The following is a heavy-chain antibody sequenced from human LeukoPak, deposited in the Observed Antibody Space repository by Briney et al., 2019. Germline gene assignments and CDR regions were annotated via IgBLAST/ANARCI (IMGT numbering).Heavy chain of an antibody. CDR2: MNPLSGNT. V-gene: IGHV1-8*01. Sequence: ASVKVSCKASGYSFVTSVINWVRQAAGQGLEWMGWMNPLSGNTGYAQKFQGRVTMTRNTSTGTAYMELSSLRSEDTAVYYCVRSLAVDGTRAYWGQGTPVIVSS. J-gene: IGHJ4*02. D-gene: IGHD6-19*01. CDR3: VRSLAVDGTRAY. CDR1: GYSFVTSV.